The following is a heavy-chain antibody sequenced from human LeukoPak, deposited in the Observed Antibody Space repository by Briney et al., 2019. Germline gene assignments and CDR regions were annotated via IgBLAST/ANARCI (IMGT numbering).Heavy chain of an antibody. CDR2: ISYDGSNK. CDR3: AKSVVSSSGYQYYYYYYGMDV. J-gene: IGHJ6*02. CDR1: GFTFSSYA. V-gene: IGHV3-30-3*02. Sequence: GRSLRLSCAASGFTFSSYAMPWVRQAPGKGLEWVAVISYDGSNKYYADSVKGRFTISRDNSKNTLYLQMNSLRAEDTAVYYCAKSVVSSSGYQYYYYYYGMDVWGQGTTVTV. D-gene: IGHD3-22*01.